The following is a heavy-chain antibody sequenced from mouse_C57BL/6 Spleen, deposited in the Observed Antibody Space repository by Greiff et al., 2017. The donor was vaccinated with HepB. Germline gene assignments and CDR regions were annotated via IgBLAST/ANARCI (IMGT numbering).Heavy chain of an antibody. V-gene: IGHV5-12*01. CDR2: ISNGGGST. J-gene: IGHJ1*03. D-gene: IGHD1-1*01. CDR1: GFTFSDYY. Sequence: DVMLVESGGGLVQPGGSLKLSCAASGFTFSDYYMYWVRQTPEKRLEWVAYISNGGGSTYYPDTVKGRFTISRDNAKNTLYLQMSRLKSEDTAMYYCARQRFYYYGSSYGYFDVWGTGTTVTVSS. CDR3: ARQRFYYYGSSYGYFDV.